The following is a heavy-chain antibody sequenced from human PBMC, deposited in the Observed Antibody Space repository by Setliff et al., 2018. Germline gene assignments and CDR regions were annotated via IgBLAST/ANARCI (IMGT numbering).Heavy chain of an antibody. V-gene: IGHV4-61*02. CDR1: GASIGSGSHY. CDR2: IYTSGTT. J-gene: IGHJ6*02. D-gene: IGHD2-21*01. Sequence: LSLTCTVSGASIGSGSHYWSWIRQPAGRGLEWIGRIYTSGTTNYSPSLKSRVSISSDTSKNVISLKLNSVTAADTAVYFYAREYVVISFVRNTHSHYGMDVWGQGTTVTVS. CDR3: AREYVVISFVRNTHSHYGMDV.